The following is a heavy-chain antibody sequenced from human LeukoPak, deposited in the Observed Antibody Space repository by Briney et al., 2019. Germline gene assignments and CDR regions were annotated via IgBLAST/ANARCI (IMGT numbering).Heavy chain of an antibody. Sequence: SQTLSLTCTVSGGSISSGGYYWSWIRQPPGKGLEWIGYIYYSGSTYYNPSLKSRVTISVDTSKNQFSLKLSSVTAADTAVYYCASTSYGDYVGFDYWGQGTLVTVSS. CDR2: IYYSGST. D-gene: IGHD4-17*01. J-gene: IGHJ4*02. CDR3: ASTSYGDYVGFDY. CDR1: GGSISSGGYY. V-gene: IGHV4-30-4*01.